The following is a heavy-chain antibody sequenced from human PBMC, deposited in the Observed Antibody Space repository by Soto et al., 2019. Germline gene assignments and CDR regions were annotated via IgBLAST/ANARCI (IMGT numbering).Heavy chain of an antibody. CDR2: IRYGGNT. Sequence: SETLSLTCIVFGVSVRSSNHYRAWIRQPPGKGLEWIGSIRYGGNTYSNPSHKSRLTISVDTSNNHISLRLSSVTAADTAIYYCSTGNIYFWSGYKYFYYGMDVWGQGTTVTVSS. CDR1: GVSVRSSNHY. D-gene: IGHD3-3*01. V-gene: IGHV4-39*02. J-gene: IGHJ6*02. CDR3: STGNIYFWSGYKYFYYGMDV.